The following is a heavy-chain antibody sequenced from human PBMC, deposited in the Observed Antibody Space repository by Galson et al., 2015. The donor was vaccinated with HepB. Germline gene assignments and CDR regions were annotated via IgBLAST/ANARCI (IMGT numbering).Heavy chain of an antibody. CDR2: INAGNGNT. CDR3: ARDLGVYSSGWYDY. CDR1: GYTFTSYA. V-gene: IGHV1-3*01. D-gene: IGHD6-19*01. Sequence: SVKVSCKASGYTFTSYAMHWVRQAPGQRLEWMGWINAGNGNTKYSQKFQSRVTITRDTSASTAYMELSSLRSEDTAVYYCARDLGVYSSGWYDYWGQGTLVTVSS. J-gene: IGHJ4*02.